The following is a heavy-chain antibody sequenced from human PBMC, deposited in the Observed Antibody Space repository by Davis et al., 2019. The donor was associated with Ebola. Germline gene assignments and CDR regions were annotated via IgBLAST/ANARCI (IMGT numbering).Heavy chain of an antibody. D-gene: IGHD3-22*01. J-gene: IGHJ4*02. CDR1: GYNFPNYW. CDR3: ARRDSNGYFVFDS. CDR2: IYPGDSDV. V-gene: IGHV5-51*01. Sequence: GESLKISCQGFGYNFPNYWIAWVRQMPGNGLEWMGIIYPGDSDVRYNPSFQGQVTISADKSISTAHLQWSSLKASDTAMYYCARRDSNGYFVFDSWGQGTLVTVSP.